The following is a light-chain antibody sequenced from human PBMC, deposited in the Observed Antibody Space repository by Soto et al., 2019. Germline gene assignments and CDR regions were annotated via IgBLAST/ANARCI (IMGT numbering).Light chain of an antibody. J-gene: IGLJ2*01. V-gene: IGLV2-14*01. Sequence: QSVLTQAASVSGSPGQSITISCTGASSDFGDHKSVSWYQHHPGKAPKLIIYVVNYRPSGVSSRFSGSRSGNTASLTISGLQAEDEAHYYCSSSTDTSILFGGGTQLTVL. CDR2: VVN. CDR3: SSSTDTSIL. CDR1: SSDFGDHKS.